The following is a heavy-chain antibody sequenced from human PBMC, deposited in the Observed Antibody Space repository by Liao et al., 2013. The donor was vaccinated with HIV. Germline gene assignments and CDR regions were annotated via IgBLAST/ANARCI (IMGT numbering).Heavy chain of an antibody. V-gene: IGHV4-4*07. D-gene: IGHD1-20*01. CDR1: GGSMSSDY. CDR2: LHPSGST. CDR3: ARDGHGWVTGVNYFDY. Sequence: QVQLQESGPGVVKPSETLSLSCIVSGGSMSSDYWSWIRQPAGKGLEWIGRLHPSGSTNYNPSLKSRVTMSVDASKNLFSLRLNSVTAADTAVYYCARDGHGWVTGVNYFDYWGQGALVTVSS. J-gene: IGHJ4*02.